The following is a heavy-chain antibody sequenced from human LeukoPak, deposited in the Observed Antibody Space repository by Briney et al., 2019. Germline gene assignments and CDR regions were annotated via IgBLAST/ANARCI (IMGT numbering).Heavy chain of an antibody. V-gene: IGHV3-23*01. CDR1: GFTFSSYA. CDR3: AKRGYIVSGAFDI. Sequence: GGSLRLSCAASGFTFSSYAMSWVRQAPGKGLEWVSAISGSGGSTYYADSVKGRFTISRDNSKNTPYLQMNSLRAEDTAVYYCAKRGYIVSGAFDIWGQGTMVTVSS. D-gene: IGHD5/OR15-5a*01. J-gene: IGHJ3*02. CDR2: ISGSGGST.